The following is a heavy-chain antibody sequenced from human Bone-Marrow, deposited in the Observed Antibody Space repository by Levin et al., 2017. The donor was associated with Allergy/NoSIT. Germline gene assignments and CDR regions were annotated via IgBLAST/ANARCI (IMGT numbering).Heavy chain of an antibody. CDR2: ITSDGSNT. CDR1: GFTFGSYW. Sequence: GESLKISCAASGFTFGSYWMHWVRQAPGKGLVWVSHITSDGSNTNYADSVKGRFTISRDNAKNTLYLQMNSLRAEDTAVYYCARDRSYCISTSCYSGWFDPWGQGTLVTVSS. CDR3: ARDRSYCISTSCYSGWFDP. J-gene: IGHJ5*02. V-gene: IGHV3-74*01. D-gene: IGHD2-2*01.